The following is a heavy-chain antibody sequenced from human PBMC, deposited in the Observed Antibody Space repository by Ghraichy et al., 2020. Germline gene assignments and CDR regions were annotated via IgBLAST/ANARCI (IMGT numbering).Heavy chain of an antibody. CDR1: GFTFSSYS. V-gene: IGHV3-48*02. J-gene: IGHJ4*02. CDR2: ISSSSTI. CDR3: AREDGSSGSFRY. Sequence: LSLTCAASGFTFSSYSMNWVRQAPGKGLEWVSYISSSSTIYYADSVKGRFTISRDNAKNSLYLQMNSLRDEDTAVYYCAREDGSSGSFRYWGQGTLVTVSS. D-gene: IGHD1-26*01.